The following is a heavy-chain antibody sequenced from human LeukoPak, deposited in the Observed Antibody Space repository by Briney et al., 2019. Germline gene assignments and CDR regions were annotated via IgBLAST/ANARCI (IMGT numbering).Heavy chain of an antibody. CDR3: ARDQAGAGVLGGRSNWFDP. D-gene: IGHD2-15*01. J-gene: IGHJ5*02. Sequence: ASVKVSCKASGYTFTGYYIHWVRQAPGQGLEWMGWFNPNSGATNIAPKFQGRVTMTRDTSITTAYMELSRLTSDDTAVYYCARDQAGAGVLGGRSNWFDPWGQGTLVTVSS. CDR1: GYTFTGYY. CDR2: FNPNSGAT. V-gene: IGHV1-2*02.